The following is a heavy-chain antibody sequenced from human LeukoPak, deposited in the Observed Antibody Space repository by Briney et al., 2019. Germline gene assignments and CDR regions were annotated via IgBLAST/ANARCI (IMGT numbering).Heavy chain of an antibody. CDR2: IYYSGST. J-gene: IGHJ5*02. V-gene: IGHV4-31*03. D-gene: IGHD3-10*01. Sequence: PSETLSLTCTVSGGSISSGGYYWSWIRQHPGKGLEWIGYIYYSGSTYYNPSLKSRVTISVDTSKNQFSLKVSSVTAADTAVYYCAVYYGRELDPWGQGTLVAVSS. CDR1: GGSISSGGYY. CDR3: AVYYGRELDP.